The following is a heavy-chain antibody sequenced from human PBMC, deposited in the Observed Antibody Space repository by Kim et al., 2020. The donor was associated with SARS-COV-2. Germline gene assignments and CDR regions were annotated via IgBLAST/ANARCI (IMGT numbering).Heavy chain of an antibody. D-gene: IGHD6-6*01. Sequence: GGSLRLSCSASGFTFSNYAMSWVRQAPGKGLEWVSAISGSGGSTYYADSVEGRFSISRDNSKNLLYLQMNSLRAEDTAVYYCAKACGSSSGYFDYWGQGTLVTVSS. V-gene: IGHV3-23*01. CDR2: ISGSGGST. CDR1: GFTFSNYA. J-gene: IGHJ4*02. CDR3: AKACGSSSGYFDY.